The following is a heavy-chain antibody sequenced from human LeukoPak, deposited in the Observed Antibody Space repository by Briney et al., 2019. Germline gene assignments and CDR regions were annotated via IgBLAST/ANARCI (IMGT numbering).Heavy chain of an antibody. CDR1: GYTFTSYG. J-gene: IGHJ4*02. Sequence: AASVKVSCKASGYTFTSYGISWVRQAPGQGLEWMGWISVNNGNTNYAQKLQGRVTMTTDTSTSTAYMELRSLRSDDTAVYYCARDREYYYDSSGYYYGYWGQGTLVTVSS. CDR3: ARDREYYYDSSGYYYGY. D-gene: IGHD3-22*01. V-gene: IGHV1-18*01. CDR2: ISVNNGNT.